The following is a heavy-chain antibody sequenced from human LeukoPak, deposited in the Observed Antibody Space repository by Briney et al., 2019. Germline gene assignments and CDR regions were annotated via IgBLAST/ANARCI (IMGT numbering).Heavy chain of an antibody. CDR3: ARAVGPFDY. CDR1: GFTFSTYG. J-gene: IGHJ4*02. Sequence: GGSLRLSCGASGFTFSTYGMHWVRQPPGKGLEWVAVIWYDGSIKYYADSVRGRFTISSDNSRDTLYLQLNSLRAEDTAVYFCARAVGPFDYWGQGTLVTVSS. V-gene: IGHV3-33*01. D-gene: IGHD3-10*01. CDR2: IWYDGSIK.